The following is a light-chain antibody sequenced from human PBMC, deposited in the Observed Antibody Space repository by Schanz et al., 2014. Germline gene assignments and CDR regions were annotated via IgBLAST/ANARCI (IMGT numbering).Light chain of an antibody. J-gene: IGKJ2*01. CDR3: QQYNSYSQT. CDR2: DAS. Sequence: EIVLTQSPATLSLSPGERATLSCRASQSVSSYLAWYQQKPGQAPRLLIYDASNRATGIPARFSGSGSGTDFTLTISSLEPEDFATYDCQQYNSYSQTFGQGTRLQIK. CDR1: QSVSSY. V-gene: IGKV3-11*01.